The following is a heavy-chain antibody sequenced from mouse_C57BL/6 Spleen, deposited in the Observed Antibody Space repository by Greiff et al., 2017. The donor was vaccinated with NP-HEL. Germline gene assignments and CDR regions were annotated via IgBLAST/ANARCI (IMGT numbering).Heavy chain of an antibody. CDR2: ISYSGST. Sequence: EVQLQESGPGMVKPSQSLSLTCTVTGYSITSGYDWHWIRHFPGNKLEWMGYISYSGSTNYNPSLKSRISITHDTSKNHFFLKLNSVTTEDTATYYCARGGAYGNSAWFAYWGQGTLVTVSA. J-gene: IGHJ3*01. V-gene: IGHV3-1*01. CDR1: GYSITSGYD. CDR3: ARGGAYGNSAWFAY. D-gene: IGHD2-1*01.